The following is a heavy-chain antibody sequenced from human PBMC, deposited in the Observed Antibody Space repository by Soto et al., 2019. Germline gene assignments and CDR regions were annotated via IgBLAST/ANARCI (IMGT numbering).Heavy chain of an antibody. D-gene: IGHD2-15*01. CDR1: GGSISSSNW. Sequence: SETLSLTCAVSGGSISSSNWWSWVRQPPGKGLEWIGEIYHSGSTNYNPSLKSRVTISVDKSKNQFSLKLSSVTAADTAVYYCAHRGGYCSGGSCYRGPMDVWGQGTTVTVSS. CDR2: IYHSGST. V-gene: IGHV4-4*02. CDR3: AHRGGYCSGGSCYRGPMDV. J-gene: IGHJ6*02.